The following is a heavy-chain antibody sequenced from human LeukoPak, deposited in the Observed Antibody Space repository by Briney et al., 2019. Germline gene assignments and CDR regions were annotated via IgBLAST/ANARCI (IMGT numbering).Heavy chain of an antibody. J-gene: IGHJ4*02. D-gene: IGHD6-13*01. V-gene: IGHV4-61*02. Sequence: SETLSLTCTVSGGSISSGNYYWSWIRQPAGKGLEWIGRIYTRGSTKYTPSLKSRVTMSVDTSKNQFSLKLSSVTAADTAVYYCARLGPGSSWLLVDYWGQGTLVTVSS. CDR3: ARLGPGSSWLLVDY. CDR2: IYTRGST. CDR1: GGSISSGNYY.